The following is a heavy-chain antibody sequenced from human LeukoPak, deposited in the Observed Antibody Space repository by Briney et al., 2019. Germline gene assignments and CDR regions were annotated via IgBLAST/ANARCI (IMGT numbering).Heavy chain of an antibody. D-gene: IGHD3-22*01. J-gene: IGHJ4*02. CDR2: ISSSSSYI. Sequence: GGSLRLSCAASGFTFSSYSMNWVRQAPGKGLEWVASISSSSSYIYYADSVKGRFTISRDNAKNSLYLQINSLRAEDTAVYYCARQTYYDSSGYYSPYWGQGTLVTVSS. V-gene: IGHV3-21*01. CDR3: ARQTYYDSSGYYSPY. CDR1: GFTFSSYS.